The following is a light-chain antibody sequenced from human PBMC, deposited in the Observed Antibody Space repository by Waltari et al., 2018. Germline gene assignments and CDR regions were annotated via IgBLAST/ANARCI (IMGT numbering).Light chain of an antibody. J-gene: IGLJ2*01. CDR3: CSYAGSYTFGV. Sequence: QSALTQPRSVSGSPGQSVTIPCPGPRSAVGGYNYVSWYQQPPGNAPKLIIYETNKRPSGVPDRFSGSKSGNTASLTISGLQAEDEADYYCCSYAGSYTFGVFGGGTKVTVL. CDR1: RSAVGGYNY. V-gene: IGLV2-11*01. CDR2: ETN.